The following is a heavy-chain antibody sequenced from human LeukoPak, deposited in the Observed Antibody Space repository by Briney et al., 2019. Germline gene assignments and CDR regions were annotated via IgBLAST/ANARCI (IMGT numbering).Heavy chain of an antibody. J-gene: IGHJ4*02. Sequence: GGSLRLSCAASGFTFSSYSMNWVRQAPGKGLEWVSSISSSSSYIYYADSVKGRFTISRDNAKNSLYLQMNSLRAEDTAVYYCARDLSGYSYTVFDYWGQGTLVTVSS. CDR1: GFTFSSYS. CDR2: ISSSSSYI. D-gene: IGHD5-18*01. CDR3: ARDLSGYSYTVFDY. V-gene: IGHV3-21*01.